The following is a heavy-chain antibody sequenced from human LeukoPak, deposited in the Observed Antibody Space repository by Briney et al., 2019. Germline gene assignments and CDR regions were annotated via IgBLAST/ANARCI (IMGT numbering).Heavy chain of an antibody. CDR3: ARGRPTTYYYDIGGDFDI. D-gene: IGHD3-22*01. CDR1: GASISSGGNH. CDR2: IYYSGST. V-gene: IGHV4-31*03. J-gene: IGHJ3*02. Sequence: SETLSLTCTVSGASISSGGNHWSWIRQHPGKGLEWIGYIYYSGSTYYNPSLKSRVTISVDTSKNQFSLKLSSVTAADTAVYYCARGRPTTYYYDIGGDFDIWGQGTMVTVSS.